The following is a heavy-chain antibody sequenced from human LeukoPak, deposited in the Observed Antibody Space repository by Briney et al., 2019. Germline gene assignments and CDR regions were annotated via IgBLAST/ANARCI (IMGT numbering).Heavy chain of an antibody. CDR2: IKQDGSEK. Sequence: GGSLRLSCAASGFTFSSYWMSWVRQAPGKGLEWVANIKQDGSEKYYVDSVKGRFTISRDNAKNSLYLQMNSLRAEDTAVYYCAREGYSSGWYYYYGMDVWGQGTTVTVSS. J-gene: IGHJ6*02. D-gene: IGHD6-19*01. V-gene: IGHV3-7*01. CDR1: GFTFSSYW. CDR3: AREGYSSGWYYYYGMDV.